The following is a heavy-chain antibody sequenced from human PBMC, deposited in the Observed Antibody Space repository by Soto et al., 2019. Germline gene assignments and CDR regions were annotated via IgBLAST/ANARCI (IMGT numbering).Heavy chain of an antibody. CDR1: GFTLSDYY. CDR3: ARDPVTAD. CDR2: IKGDGSNT. Sequence: GGSLRLSGATSGFTLSDYYINWVRQAPGKGLEWVGKIKGDGSNTHYVVSVRGRFTISRDNAENLIYLQMNNLRVEDTAMYYCARDPVTADLGQGTQVTVSS. V-gene: IGHV3-7*03. J-gene: IGHJ4*02.